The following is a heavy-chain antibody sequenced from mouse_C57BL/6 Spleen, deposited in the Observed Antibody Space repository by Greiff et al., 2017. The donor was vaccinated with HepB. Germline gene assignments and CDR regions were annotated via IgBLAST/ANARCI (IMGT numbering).Heavy chain of an antibody. J-gene: IGHJ4*01. CDR3: ARLTTVVARAMDY. V-gene: IGHV5-17*01. D-gene: IGHD1-1*01. CDR2: ISSGSSTI. CDR1: GFTFSDYG. Sequence: DVHLVESGGGLVKPGGSLKLSCAASGFTFSDYGMHWVRQAPEKGLEWVAYISSGSSTIYYADTVKGRFTISRDNAKNTLFLQMTSLRYEDTAMYYCARLTTVVARAMDYWGQGTSVTVSS.